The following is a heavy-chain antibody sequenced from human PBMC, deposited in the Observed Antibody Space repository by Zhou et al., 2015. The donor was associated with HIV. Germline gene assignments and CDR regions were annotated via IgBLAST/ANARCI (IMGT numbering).Heavy chain of an antibody. J-gene: IGHJ5*02. D-gene: IGHD3-10*01. Sequence: QVQLVQSGAEVKKPGSSVKVSCKASGGTFSSYAISWVRQAPGQGLEWMGGIIPIFGTANYAQKFQGRVTITADESTSTAYMELSSLRSEDTAVYYCARERPYYYGSGRSGGIDPWGQGTLVHRLL. CDR3: ARERPYYYGSGRSGGIDP. CDR2: IIPIFGTA. V-gene: IGHV1-69*12. CDR1: GGTFSSYA.